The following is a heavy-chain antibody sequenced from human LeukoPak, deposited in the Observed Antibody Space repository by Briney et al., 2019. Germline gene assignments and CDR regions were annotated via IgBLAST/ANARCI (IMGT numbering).Heavy chain of an antibody. V-gene: IGHV3-11*01. CDR1: GFTFSDYY. Sequence: GSLRLSCAASGFTFSDYYMSWIRQAPGKGLEWVSYISSIGSSRDYADSVKGRFTISRDNAKNSLYLQMKSLRAEDTALYYCAKGTSGGNSGSAFDIWGQGTMVTVSS. CDR2: ISSIGSSR. J-gene: IGHJ3*02. CDR3: AKGTSGGNSGSAFDI. D-gene: IGHD4-23*01.